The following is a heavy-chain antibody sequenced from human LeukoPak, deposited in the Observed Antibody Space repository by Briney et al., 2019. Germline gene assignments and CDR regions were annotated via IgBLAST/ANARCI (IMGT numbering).Heavy chain of an antibody. D-gene: IGHD3-10*01. CDR3: AKDQRSYYYGSGSSGSYYGMDV. J-gene: IGHJ6*02. Sequence: GGSLRLSCAASGFTFSSYGMNWVRQAPGKGLEWVAVISYDGSNKHYADSVKGRFTISRDSSKNTLYLLMNSLRAEDTAVYYCAKDQRSYYYGSGSSGSYYGMDVWGQGTTVTVSS. V-gene: IGHV3-30*18. CDR1: GFTFSSYG. CDR2: ISYDGSNK.